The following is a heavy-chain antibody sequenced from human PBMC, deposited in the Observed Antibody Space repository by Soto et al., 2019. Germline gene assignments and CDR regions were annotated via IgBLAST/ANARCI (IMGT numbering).Heavy chain of an antibody. D-gene: IGHD1-1*01. CDR3: ARVTPGNNLYYFSGLDF. J-gene: IGHJ6*02. CDR1: GFTFDTYG. CDR2: ISYEGSNT. Sequence: PGGSLRLSCVASGFTFDTYGIHWVRQAPGKGLQWVALISYEGSNTYYADSVRGRFTISRDNPKNTLYLQMNSLRPEDTGLYYCARVTPGNNLYYFSGLDFWGQGTSVTVSS. V-gene: IGHV3-30-3*01.